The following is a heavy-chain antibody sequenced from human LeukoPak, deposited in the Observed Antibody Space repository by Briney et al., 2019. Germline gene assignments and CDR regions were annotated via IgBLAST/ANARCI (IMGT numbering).Heavy chain of an antibody. CDR2: IDSDESNT. Sequence: GGSLRLSCAASGFTFSTYWMHWVRQAPGKGLVWVSRIDSDESNTSYADSVKGRFTISRDNAKNTLNLQMNSLRAEDTAVYYCARDLGQYYDTSDNWFDPWGQGTLVTVSS. D-gene: IGHD3-22*01. V-gene: IGHV3-74*01. CDR1: GFTFSTYW. J-gene: IGHJ5*02. CDR3: ARDLGQYYDTSDNWFDP.